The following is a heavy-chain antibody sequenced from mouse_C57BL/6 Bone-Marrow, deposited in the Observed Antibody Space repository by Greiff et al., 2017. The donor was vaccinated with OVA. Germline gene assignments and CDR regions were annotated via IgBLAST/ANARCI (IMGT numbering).Heavy chain of an antibody. CDR3: ARRRLRFDY. Sequence: EVQLQQSGPELVKPGASVKISCKASGYTFTDYYMNWVKQSHGKSLEWIGDINPNNGGTSYNQKFKGKATLTVDKSSSTAYMELRSLTSEDSAVYYCARRRLRFDYWGQGTTLTVSS. CDR1: GYTFTDYY. D-gene: IGHD2-4*01. V-gene: IGHV1-26*01. CDR2: INPNNGGT. J-gene: IGHJ2*01.